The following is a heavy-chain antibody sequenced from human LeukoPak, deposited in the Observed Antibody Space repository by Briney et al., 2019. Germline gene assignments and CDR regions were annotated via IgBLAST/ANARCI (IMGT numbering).Heavy chain of an antibody. J-gene: IGHJ5*02. CDR3: AKPLKKYDRGPVVDP. V-gene: IGHV3-30*18. CDR2: ISYDGSNK. D-gene: IGHD3-22*01. CDR1: EFDFSTHA. Sequence: PGGSLRLSCAASEFDFSTHAMTWVRQAPGKGLEWVAVISYDGSNKYYADSVKGRFTISRDNSKNTLYLQMNSLRAEDTAVYYCAKPLKKYDRGPVVDPWGQGTLVTVSS.